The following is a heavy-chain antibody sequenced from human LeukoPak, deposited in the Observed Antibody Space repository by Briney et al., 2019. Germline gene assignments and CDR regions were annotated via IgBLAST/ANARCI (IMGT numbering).Heavy chain of an antibody. D-gene: IGHD6-13*01. Sequence: GGSLRLSCAASGFTFSSYWMSWVRQAPGKGLEWVANIKQDGSEKYYVDSVKGRFTISRDNAKNSLYLQMNSLRAEDTAVYYCARARHRSGRTLGAAAASGAYYYYYYMDVWGKGTTVTVSS. J-gene: IGHJ6*03. CDR2: IKQDGSEK. V-gene: IGHV3-7*01. CDR3: ARARHRSGRTLGAAAASGAYYYYYYMDV. CDR1: GFTFSSYW.